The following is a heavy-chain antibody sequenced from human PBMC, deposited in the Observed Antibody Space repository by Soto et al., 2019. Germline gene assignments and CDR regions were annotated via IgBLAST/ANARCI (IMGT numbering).Heavy chain of an antibody. Sequence: ASVKVSCKTSGYTWKNYAMNWVRQAPGQRLEWMGWINTGDVNAKYSEKFQGRATITKDTAANTIYLQLSSLTSEDTAVYYCARSYKLFHFDSSGYLDYWGQGTRVNVSS. CDR1: GYTWKNYA. CDR2: INTGDVNA. V-gene: IGHV1-3*04. J-gene: IGHJ4*02. CDR3: ARSYKLFHFDSSGYLDY. D-gene: IGHD3-22*01.